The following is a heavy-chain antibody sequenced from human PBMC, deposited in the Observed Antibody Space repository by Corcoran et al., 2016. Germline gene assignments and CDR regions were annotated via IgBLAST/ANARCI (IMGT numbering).Heavy chain of an antibody. Sequence: QVQLVQSGAEVKKPGASVKVSCKASGYSFTGYYMHWVRQAPGQGLEWMGWINPSSGGTNYAQKFQGRVTMSRDTSITTAYLGLSGLRSDDTAVYYCARVRGGYFGSGIYYALDSWGQGTLVTVSS. V-gene: IGHV1-2*02. J-gene: IGHJ4*02. CDR3: ARVRGGYFGSGIYYALDS. CDR2: INPSSGGT. D-gene: IGHD3-10*01. CDR1: GYSFTGYY.